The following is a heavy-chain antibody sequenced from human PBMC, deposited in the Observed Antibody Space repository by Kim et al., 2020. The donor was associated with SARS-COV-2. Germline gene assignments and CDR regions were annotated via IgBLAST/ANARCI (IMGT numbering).Heavy chain of an antibody. Sequence: GGSLRLSCAASGFTFSSYGMHWVRQAPGKGLEWVAVIWYDGSNKYYADSVKGRFTISRDNSKNTLYLQMNSLRAEDTAVYYCARDWDTTGTTGIYYYYGMDVWGQGTTVTVSS. D-gene: IGHD1-1*01. CDR1: GFTFSSYG. CDR3: ARDWDTTGTTGIYYYYGMDV. J-gene: IGHJ6*02. CDR2: IWYDGSNK. V-gene: IGHV3-33*01.